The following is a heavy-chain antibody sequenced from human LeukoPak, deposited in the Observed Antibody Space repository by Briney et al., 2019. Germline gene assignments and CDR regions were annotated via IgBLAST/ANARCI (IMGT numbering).Heavy chain of an antibody. CDR3: ASAANRPFDY. CDR2: IRYDGSNK. D-gene: IGHD2-15*01. Sequence: GGSLRLSCVASGFTFNSYWMKWVRHTPGKGLEWVAFIRYDGSNKYYADSVKGRFTISRDNSKNTLYLQMNSLRAEDTAVYYCASAANRPFDYWGQGTLVTVSS. V-gene: IGHV3-30*02. CDR1: GFTFNSYW. J-gene: IGHJ4*02.